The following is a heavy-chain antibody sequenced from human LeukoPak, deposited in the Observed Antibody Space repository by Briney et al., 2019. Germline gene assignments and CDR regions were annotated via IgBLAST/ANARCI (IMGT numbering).Heavy chain of an antibody. D-gene: IGHD3-9*01. V-gene: IGHV4-59*08. CDR1: GGSISGYY. CDR2: VYHNGRT. Sequence: SETLPLTCSVSGGSISGYYWSWIRQLPGERLEWIGFVYHNGRTTYNPSLESRVTISVDTSRNQVSLNLRFVTAADTAVYYCASPPGLYFDGGYWGQGTLVTVSS. CDR3: ASPPGLYFDGGY. J-gene: IGHJ4*02.